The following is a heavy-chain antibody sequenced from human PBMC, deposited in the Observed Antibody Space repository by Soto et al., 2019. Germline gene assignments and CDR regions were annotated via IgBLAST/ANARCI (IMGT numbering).Heavy chain of an antibody. D-gene: IGHD6-19*01. J-gene: IGHJ4*02. CDR3: ATTIAVPGPGVFDY. Sequence: HPGGSLRLSCAASGFTFSSYTMNWVRQAPGKGLEWLAYIDNNSGAIFYADSVQGRFTISRDDAKNSLSLQMNSLRAEDTAVYYCATTIAVPGPGVFDYWGQGTLVTDSS. CDR2: IDNNSGAI. CDR1: GFTFSSYT. V-gene: IGHV3-48*01.